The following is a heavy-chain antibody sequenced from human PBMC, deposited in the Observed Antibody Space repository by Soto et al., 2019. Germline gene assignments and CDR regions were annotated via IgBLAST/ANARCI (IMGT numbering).Heavy chain of an antibody. J-gene: IGHJ5*02. V-gene: IGHV4-59*11. D-gene: IGHD2-15*01. CDR3: ARGILMSYNSFDP. CDR1: GGSISSHY. CDR2: IYYTGST. Sequence: QVQLQESGPGLVKPSETLSLTCSVSGGSISSHYWSWIRQPPGKGLEWIGYIYYTGSTNYNPSLKSRGTMSIDTSKNQFSLKLSSVTAADTAVYYCARGILMSYNSFDPWGQGTTVTVSS.